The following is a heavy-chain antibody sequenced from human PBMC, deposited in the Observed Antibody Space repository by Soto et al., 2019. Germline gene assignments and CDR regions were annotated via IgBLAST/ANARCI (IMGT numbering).Heavy chain of an antibody. D-gene: IGHD2-21*02. CDR3: ATIFGGDPDVNWFDP. CDR1: GYTLTELS. V-gene: IGHV1-24*01. J-gene: IGHJ5*02. CDR2: FDPEDGET. Sequence: ASVKVSCKVSGYTLTELSMHWVRQAPGKGLEWMGGFDPEDGETIYAQKFQGRVTMTENTSTDTAYMELSSLRSEDTAVYYCATIFGGDPDVNWFDPWGQGTLVTVSS.